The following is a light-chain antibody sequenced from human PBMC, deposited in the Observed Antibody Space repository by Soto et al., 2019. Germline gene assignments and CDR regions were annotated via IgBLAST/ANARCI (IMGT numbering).Light chain of an antibody. CDR2: AAS. V-gene: IGKV1-27*01. CDR1: QGISNY. CDR3: QKYNCAPPCT. J-gene: IGKJ1*01. Sequence: DIQMTQSPSSLSASVGDRVTITCRASQGISNYLAWYQQKPGKVPKLLIYAASTLQSGVPSPFSGSGSGTDFTLTISTLLPEDVATYYCQKYNCAPPCTFGQGTKVEIK.